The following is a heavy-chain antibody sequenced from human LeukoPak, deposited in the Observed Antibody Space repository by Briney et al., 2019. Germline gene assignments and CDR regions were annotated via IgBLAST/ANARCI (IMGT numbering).Heavy chain of an antibody. CDR3: ASRVDTAMEGAFDI. D-gene: IGHD5-18*01. CDR1: GFTFSSYS. J-gene: IGHJ3*02. CDR2: ISSSSSTI. V-gene: IGHV3-48*04. Sequence: PGGSLRLSCAASGFTFSSYSMNWVRQAPGKGLEWVSYISSSSSTIYYADSVKGRFTISRDNAKNSLYLQMNSLRAEDTAVYYCASRVDTAMEGAFDIWGQGTMVTVSS.